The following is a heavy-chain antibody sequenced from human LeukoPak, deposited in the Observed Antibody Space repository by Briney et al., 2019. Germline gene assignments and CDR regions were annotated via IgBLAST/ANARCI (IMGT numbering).Heavy chain of an antibody. Sequence: ASVKVSFKASGYTFTRYYMHWVRQPPAQGLEGMGIINPSGGSTSYARKFQGRVTMTRDTSTSTVYMELSSLRSEDTAVYYCARRDRVRTLDYWGQGTLVTVSS. D-gene: IGHD3-10*01. CDR2: INPSGGST. CDR3: ARRDRVRTLDY. J-gene: IGHJ4*02. CDR1: GYTFTRYY. V-gene: IGHV1-46*01.